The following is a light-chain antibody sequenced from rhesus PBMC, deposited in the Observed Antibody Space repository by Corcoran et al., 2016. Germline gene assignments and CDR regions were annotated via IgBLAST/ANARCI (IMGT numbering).Light chain of an antibody. Sequence: EIVVTQSPASLALSPGERATLYCRASQTVSRFLVWYHQQPGQVPRLLIYGASSRATGIPDRFSGSGSGTDFTLTINSLEAEDAGVYFCLQSSNWPYSFGQGTKVEIK. V-gene: IGKV3-24*04. CDR2: GAS. CDR1: QTVSRF. J-gene: IGKJ2*01. CDR3: LQSSNWPYS.